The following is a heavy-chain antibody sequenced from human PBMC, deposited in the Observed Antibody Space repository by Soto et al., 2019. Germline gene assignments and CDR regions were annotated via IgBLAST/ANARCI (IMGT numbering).Heavy chain of an antibody. V-gene: IGHV3-21*01. CDR1: GFTFSSYS. CDR2: ISSSSSYI. D-gene: IGHD6-13*01. CDR3: ARGAIAAIYAFDS. J-gene: IGHJ3*02. Sequence: GGSLRLSCAASGFTFSSYSMNWVRQAPGKGLEWVSSISSSSSYIYYADSVKGRFTISRDNAKNSLYLQMNSLRAEDTAVYYCARGAIAAIYAFDSWGQGTMVTVSS.